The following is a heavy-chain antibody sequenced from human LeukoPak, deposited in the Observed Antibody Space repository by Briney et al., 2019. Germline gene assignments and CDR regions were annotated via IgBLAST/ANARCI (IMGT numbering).Heavy chain of an antibody. Sequence: GGSLRLSCAASGFTFSSYAMSWVRQAPGKGLEWVSAISGSGGSTYYADSVKGRFTISRDNSKNTLYLQMNSLRAEDTAVYYCAKAEEYYYYYGIDVWGQGTTVTVSS. V-gene: IGHV3-23*01. J-gene: IGHJ6*02. CDR2: ISGSGGST. CDR3: AKAEEYYYYYGIDV. CDR1: GFTFSSYA.